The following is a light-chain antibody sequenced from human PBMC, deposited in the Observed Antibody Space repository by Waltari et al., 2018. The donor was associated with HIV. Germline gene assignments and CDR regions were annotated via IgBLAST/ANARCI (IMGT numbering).Light chain of an antibody. CDR3: QQAFSFPHT. Sequence: DIKMTQSPSSMSAYEGDRVTTTCRASQFISTSLAWYQQRPSRAPKLLIFAASRLQSGVPSRFSGGGSGTQFTLTINRLQPEDLATYYCQQAFSFPHTFGQGT. J-gene: IGKJ2*01. V-gene: IGKV1-12*01. CDR1: QFISTS. CDR2: AAS.